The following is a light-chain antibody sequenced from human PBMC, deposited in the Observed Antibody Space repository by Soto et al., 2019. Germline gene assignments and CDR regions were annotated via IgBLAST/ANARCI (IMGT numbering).Light chain of an antibody. CDR2: EVS. J-gene: IGLJ1*01. CDR1: SSDVGGYNY. V-gene: IGLV2-14*01. Sequence: QSVLTQPASVSGSPGQSITISCTGTSSDVGGYNYVSWYQQHPGKAPKVMIYEVSNRPSGVSNRFSGSKSGNTASLTISGLQAEGEADYYCSPYTSSSTYVFGTGTKVTVL. CDR3: SPYTSSSTYV.